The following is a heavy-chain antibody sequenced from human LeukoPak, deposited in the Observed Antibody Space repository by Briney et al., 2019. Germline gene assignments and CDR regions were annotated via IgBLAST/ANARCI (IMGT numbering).Heavy chain of an antibody. CDR2: INPNSGGT. V-gene: IGHV1-46*01. J-gene: IGHJ4*02. CDR3: ARDARTSYDSSGYYFDY. Sequence: ASVKVSCKASGYTFTGYYMHWVRQAPGQGLEWMGRINPNSGGTSYAQKFQGRVTMTRDTSTSTVYMELSSLRSEDTAVYYCARDARTSYDSSGYYFDYWGQGTLVTVSS. CDR1: GYTFTGYY. D-gene: IGHD3-22*01.